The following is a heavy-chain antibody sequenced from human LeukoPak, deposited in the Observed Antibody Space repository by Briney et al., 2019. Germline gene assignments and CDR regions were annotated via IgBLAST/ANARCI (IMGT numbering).Heavy chain of an antibody. D-gene: IGHD6-19*01. CDR3: ARDRSGQWLVQGYYYYGMDV. J-gene: IGHJ6*02. V-gene: IGHV3-30*02. CDR1: RFFFPSSG. CDR2: LRYDGTDT. Sequence: GGSLRLSCAASRFFFPSSGMHWVRQAPGKGLEWVAYLRYDGTDTYYADSVKGRFTISRDNSKNTLYLQMNSLRAEDTAVYYCARDRSGQWLVQGYYYYGMDVWGQGTTVTVSS.